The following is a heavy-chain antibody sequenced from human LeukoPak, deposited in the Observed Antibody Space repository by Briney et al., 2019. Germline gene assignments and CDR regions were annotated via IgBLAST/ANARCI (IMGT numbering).Heavy chain of an antibody. Sequence: GGSLRLSCAASGFTFSSYGMSWVRQAPGKGLEWVSAISGSGGSTYYADSVKGRFTIPRDNSKNKLYLQMNSLRAEDTAVYYCAKEGGYGELSSYFDYWGQGTLVTVSS. CDR2: ISGSGGST. V-gene: IGHV3-23*01. J-gene: IGHJ4*02. CDR1: GFTFSSYG. CDR3: AKEGGYGELSSYFDY. D-gene: IGHD3-16*02.